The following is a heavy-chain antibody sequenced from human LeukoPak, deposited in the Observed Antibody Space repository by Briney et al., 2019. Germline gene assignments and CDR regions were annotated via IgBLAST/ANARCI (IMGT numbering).Heavy chain of an antibody. V-gene: IGHV1-46*03. CDR1: GYTFTIYY. D-gene: IGHD5-18*01. Sequence: ASVKVSCKASGYTFTIYYMHWVRQAPGQGLEWMGIINPSGGSTSYAQKFQGRVTMTRDTTTSTVYMELSSLRSEDTAVYYGSRDGGIQLWLPDYWGQGTLVTVSS. J-gene: IGHJ4*02. CDR3: SRDGGIQLWLPDY. CDR2: INPSGGST.